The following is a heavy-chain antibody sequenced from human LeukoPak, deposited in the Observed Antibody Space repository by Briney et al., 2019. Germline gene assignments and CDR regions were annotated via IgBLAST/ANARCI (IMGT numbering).Heavy chain of an antibody. Sequence: SETLSLTCAVYGGSFSGYYWSWIRQPPGKGLEWIGEINHSGSTNYNPSLKSRVTISVDTSKNQFSLKLSSVTAADTAVYYCARTRDYVWGSYRPKYYFDYWGQGTLVTVSS. CDR2: INHSGST. V-gene: IGHV4-34*01. CDR3: ARTRDYVWGSYRPKYYFDY. CDR1: GGSFSGYY. J-gene: IGHJ4*02. D-gene: IGHD3-16*02.